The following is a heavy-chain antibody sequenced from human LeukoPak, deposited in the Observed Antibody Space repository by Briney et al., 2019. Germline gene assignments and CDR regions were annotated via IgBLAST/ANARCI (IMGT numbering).Heavy chain of an antibody. Sequence: ASVKVSCKASGYTFTSYYMHWVRQAPGQGLEWMGIINPSGGSTSYAQKFQGRVTMTRDTSTSTVYMELSSLRSEDTAVYHCARGAHIVVVPTPYYFDYWGQGTLVTVSS. CDR1: GYTFTSYY. CDR3: ARGAHIVVVPTPYYFDY. J-gene: IGHJ4*02. D-gene: IGHD2-21*01. V-gene: IGHV1-46*03. CDR2: INPSGGST.